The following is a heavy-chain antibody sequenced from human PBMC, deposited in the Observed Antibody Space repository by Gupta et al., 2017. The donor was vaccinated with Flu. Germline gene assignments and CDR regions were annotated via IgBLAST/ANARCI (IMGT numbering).Heavy chain of an antibody. J-gene: IGHJ5*02. Sequence: EVQLVESGGGLVKPGGSLRLSCAASGFTFRSYGMSWVRQAPGKGLEWVSFISGSSNYIYYTDSVKGRFTISRDNAKNSLYLQMNSLRAEDTAVYYCARPSVPTYNWFDPWGQGTLVTVSS. CDR3: ARPSVPTYNWFDP. D-gene: IGHD2-2*01. CDR1: GFTFRSYG. CDR2: ISGSSNYI. V-gene: IGHV3-21*01.